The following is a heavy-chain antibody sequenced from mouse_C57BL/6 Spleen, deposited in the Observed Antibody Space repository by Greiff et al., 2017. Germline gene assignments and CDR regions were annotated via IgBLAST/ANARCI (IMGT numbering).Heavy chain of an antibody. CDR1: GFTFSSYA. CDR2: ISSGGDYI. V-gene: IGHV5-9-1*02. J-gene: IGHJ4*01. CDR3: TRENWGYYAMDY. D-gene: IGHD4-1*01. Sequence: EVKVVESGEGLVKPGGSLKLSCAASGFTFSSYAMSWVRQTPEKRLEWVAYISSGGDYIYYADTVKGRFTISRDNARNTLYLQMSSLKSEDTAMYYCTRENWGYYAMDYWGQGTSVTVSS.